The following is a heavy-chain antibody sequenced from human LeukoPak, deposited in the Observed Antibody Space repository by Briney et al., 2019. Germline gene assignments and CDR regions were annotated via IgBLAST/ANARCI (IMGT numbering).Heavy chain of an antibody. Sequence: PSETLSLTCTVSGGSISSSSYSWGWIRQPPGKGLEWIGTFYYSGSTYYNPSLKSRVTIYVDTFRNHFSLKLNSVTAADTAVYYCARPYDRGAFDIWGQGTMVTVSS. CDR3: ARPYDRGAFDI. CDR2: FYYSGST. D-gene: IGHD3-22*01. CDR1: GGSISSSSYS. V-gene: IGHV4-39*01. J-gene: IGHJ3*02.